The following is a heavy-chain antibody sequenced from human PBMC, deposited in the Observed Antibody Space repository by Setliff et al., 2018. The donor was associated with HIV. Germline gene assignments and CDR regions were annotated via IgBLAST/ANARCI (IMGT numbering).Heavy chain of an antibody. CDR3: ATVRVDHNWFDP. Sequence: SETLSLTCAVYGDSLSGYQWTWIRQAPGKGLEWIGEINHRESTIYNPSLKSRVTILVDTSKNEFSLKLASVTAADTAVYYCATVRVDHNWFDPWGQGTLVTVS. CDR1: GDSLSGYQ. V-gene: IGHV4-34*01. J-gene: IGHJ5*02. CDR2: INHREST.